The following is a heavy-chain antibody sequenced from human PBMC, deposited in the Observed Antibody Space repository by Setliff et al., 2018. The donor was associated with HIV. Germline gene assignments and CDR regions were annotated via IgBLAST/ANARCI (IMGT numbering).Heavy chain of an antibody. CDR1: GFSFRSYG. D-gene: IGHD2-21*01. Sequence: GGSLRLSCATSGFSFRSYGMHWVRQAPGKGLEWVALIRYDGIIEHYRDSVRGRFTISRDNSKNTLYLQMNSLRAEDTAVYYCVGMDIVVVLPPDVWGQGTTVTVSS. J-gene: IGHJ6*02. V-gene: IGHV3-30*02. CDR2: IRYDGIIE. CDR3: VGMDIVVVLPPDV.